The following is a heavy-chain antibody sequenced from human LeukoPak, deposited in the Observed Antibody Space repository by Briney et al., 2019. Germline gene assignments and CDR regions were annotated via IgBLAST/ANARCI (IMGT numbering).Heavy chain of an antibody. CDR1: GLTLSSYS. J-gene: IGHJ4*02. CDR2: ISPSSSTI. CDR3: VRAPSGSSYGYYY. Sequence: GGSLRLSCAASGLTLSSYSMNWVRHAPGKGLEWVSYISPSSSTIYYADSVKGRFTISRDNAKNSLYLQMDSLRDEDTAVYYCVRAPSGSSYGYYYWGQGTLVTVPS. V-gene: IGHV3-48*02. D-gene: IGHD5-18*01.